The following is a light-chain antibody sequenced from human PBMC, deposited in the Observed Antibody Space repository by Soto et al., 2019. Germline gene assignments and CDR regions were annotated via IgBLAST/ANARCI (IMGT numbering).Light chain of an antibody. J-gene: IGLJ1*01. Sequence: QSVLTQPPSVSGAPGQRVTISCTGSTSGIGAGYHVHWYQQLPGTVSKLLIYRTNNRPSGVPDRFSGSMSVTSASLAISGLQAEDEADYYCQSYDNSLSAYVFGTGTKLTVL. CDR1: TSGIGAGYH. CDR3: QSYDNSLSAYV. CDR2: RTN. V-gene: IGLV1-40*01.